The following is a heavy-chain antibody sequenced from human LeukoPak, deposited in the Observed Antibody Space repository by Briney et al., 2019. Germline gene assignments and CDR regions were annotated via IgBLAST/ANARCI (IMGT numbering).Heavy chain of an antibody. CDR1: GYTFTSYD. V-gene: IGHV1-8*01. Sequence: GASVKVSCKASGYTFTSYDINWVRQATGQGLEWMGWMNPNSGNTGYAQKFQGRVTMTRNTSIGTAYMELSRLRSDDTAVYYCARDSEAVATYDPGDYYYYGMDVWGQGTTVTVSS. J-gene: IGHJ6*02. CDR2: MNPNSGNT. D-gene: IGHD6-19*01. CDR3: ARDSEAVATYDPGDYYYYGMDV.